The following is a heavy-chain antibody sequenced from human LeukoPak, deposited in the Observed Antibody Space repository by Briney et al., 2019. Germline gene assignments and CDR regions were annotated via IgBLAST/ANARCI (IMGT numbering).Heavy chain of an antibody. CDR3: ARGERYCSSTSCYTWFDP. J-gene: IGHJ5*02. D-gene: IGHD2-2*02. CDR2: IIPIFGTA. CDR1: GGTFSSYA. V-gene: IGHV1-69*05. Sequence: SVKVSCKASGGTFSSYAISWVRQAPGQGLEWMGGIIPIFGTANYAQKFQGRVTITTDESTSTAYMELSSLRSEDTAVYYCARGERYCSSTSCYTWFDPWGQGTLVTVSS.